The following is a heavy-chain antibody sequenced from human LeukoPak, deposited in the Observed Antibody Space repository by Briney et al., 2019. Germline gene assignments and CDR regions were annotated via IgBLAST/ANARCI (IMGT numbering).Heavy chain of an antibody. CDR1: GFSFSSYG. Sequence: GGSLRLSCAASGFSFSSYGMHWVRQAPGEGLDWVAFIRYDGSNKCYADSVKGRFTISRDNSENTLYLQMNSLTAEDTAVYYCVADFDYWGQGTLVSVSS. CDR2: IRYDGSNK. D-gene: IGHD5-12*01. J-gene: IGHJ4*02. V-gene: IGHV3-30*02. CDR3: VADFDY.